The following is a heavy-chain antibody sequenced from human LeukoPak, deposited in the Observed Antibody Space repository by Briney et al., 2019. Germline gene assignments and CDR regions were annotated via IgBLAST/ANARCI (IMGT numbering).Heavy chain of an antibody. J-gene: IGHJ4*02. V-gene: IGHV4-39*01. CDR1: GGSISSSSYY. D-gene: IGHD3-22*01. CDR3: ARAHYYDNSGYVDY. Sequence: SETLSLTCTVSGGSISSSSYYWGWIRQPPGKGLEWIGSIYYSGDTYYNPSLKSRVTISVDTSKNQLSLKLSSVTAADTAVYYCARAHYYDNSGYVDYWGQGTLVTVSS. CDR2: IYYSGDT.